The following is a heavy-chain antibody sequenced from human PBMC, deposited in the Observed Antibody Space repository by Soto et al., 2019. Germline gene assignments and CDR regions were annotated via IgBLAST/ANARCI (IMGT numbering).Heavy chain of an antibody. CDR1: GGSISSYY. J-gene: IGHJ3*02. CDR3: ARVRLRYFDWPPRGAFDI. CDR2: INHSGST. V-gene: IGHV4-34*01. Sequence: PSETLSLTCTVSGGSISSYYWSWIRQPPGKGLEWIGEINHSGSTNYNPSLKSRVTISVDTSKNQFSLKLSSVTAADTAVYYCARVRLRYFDWPPRGAFDIWGQGTMVTVSS. D-gene: IGHD3-9*01.